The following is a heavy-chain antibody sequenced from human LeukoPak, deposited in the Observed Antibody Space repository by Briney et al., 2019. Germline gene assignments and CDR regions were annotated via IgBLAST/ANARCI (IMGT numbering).Heavy chain of an antibody. CDR2: ISAYNGKT. V-gene: IGHV1-18*01. CDR1: GYTFTSYG. D-gene: IGHD1-26*01. J-gene: IGHJ4*02. CDR3: ARDPQQLVGATGGGFEY. Sequence: ASVKVSCKASGYTFTSYGISWVRQAPGKGLEWMGWISAYNGKTNYAQKFQGRVTMTTDTSTNTAYMELRSLRSDDTAVYYCARDPQQLVGATGGGFEYRGQRTLVTVSS.